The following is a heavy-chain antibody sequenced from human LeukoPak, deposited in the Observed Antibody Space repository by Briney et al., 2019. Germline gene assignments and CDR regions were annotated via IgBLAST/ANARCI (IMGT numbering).Heavy chain of an antibody. D-gene: IGHD2-2*01. CDR1: GFTFSSYW. V-gene: IGHV3-74*01. J-gene: IGHJ4*02. Sequence: GGSLRLSCAASGFTFSSYWMHWVRQAPGKGLVWVSRINSDGSSTSYADSVKGRFTISRDNAKNTLYLQMNSLRAEDTAVYYCASTNPFVPAADYWGQGTLVTVSS. CDR2: INSDGSST. CDR3: ASTNPFVPAADY.